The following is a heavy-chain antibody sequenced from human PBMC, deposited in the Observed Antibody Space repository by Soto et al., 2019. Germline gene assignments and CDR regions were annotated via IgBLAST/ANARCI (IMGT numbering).Heavy chain of an antibody. V-gene: IGHV3-74*01. D-gene: IGHD3-3*01. CDR1: GFTFSRYW. CDR3: AKDDFFVVGISRGFDI. Sequence: EVQLVESGGGLVQPGGSLRLSCAASGFTFSRYWMHWVRQAPGQGLVWVSGISTEGSTTRYVDSVKGRFTISRDNVKNTLYLQRSSLRAEDTAVYYCAKDDFFVVGISRGFDIGGQGTVVTVSS. CDR2: ISTEGSTT. J-gene: IGHJ3*02.